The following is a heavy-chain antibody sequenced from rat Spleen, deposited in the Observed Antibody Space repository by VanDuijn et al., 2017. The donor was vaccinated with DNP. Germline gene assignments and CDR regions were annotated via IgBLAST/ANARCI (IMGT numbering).Heavy chain of an antibody. Sequence: EVQLVESGGGLVQPGRSLKLSCAASGFTFSDYDMAWVCQAPKKGLEWVATIFFDGSRTYYRDSVKGRFTISRDNAKSTLYLQMESLRSEDTATYYCAKGYYPYYFDYWGQGVMVTVSS. CDR2: IFFDGSRT. CDR3: AKGYYPYYFDY. V-gene: IGHV5S10*01. CDR1: GFTFSDYD. J-gene: IGHJ2*01. D-gene: IGHD1-4*01.